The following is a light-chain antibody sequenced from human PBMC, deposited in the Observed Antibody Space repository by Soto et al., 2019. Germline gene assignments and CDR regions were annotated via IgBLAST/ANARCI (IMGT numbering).Light chain of an antibody. J-gene: IGLJ1*01. Sequence: QSVLTQPPSVSGAPGQRVTFSCAGTSSNLGAGYEVQWYQHLPGTAPKLLIYADNNRPSGVPDRFSGSKSGTAASLAITGLQAEDEADYYCHSFDSSLDGPVFGTGTKLTVL. V-gene: IGLV1-40*01. CDR1: SSNLGAGYE. CDR3: HSFDSSLDGPV. CDR2: ADN.